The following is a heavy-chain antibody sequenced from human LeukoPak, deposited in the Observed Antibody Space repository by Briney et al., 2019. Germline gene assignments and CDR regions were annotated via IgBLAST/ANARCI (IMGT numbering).Heavy chain of an antibody. J-gene: IGHJ4*02. CDR1: GFTFSNYA. D-gene: IGHD3-22*01. CDR2: ISGSGGST. Sequence: PGGSLRLSCAASGFTFSNYAMSWVRQAPGKGLEWVSAISGSGGSTSYADSVKGRFTISRDNSKNTLYLQMNSLRAEDAAVYYCAKARGFYYDSSGIGWGQGTLVTVSS. CDR3: AKARGFYYDSSGIG. V-gene: IGHV3-23*01.